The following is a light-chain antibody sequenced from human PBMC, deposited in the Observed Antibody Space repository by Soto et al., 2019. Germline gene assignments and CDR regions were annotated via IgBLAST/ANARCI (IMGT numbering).Light chain of an antibody. V-gene: IGKV3-20*01. CDR2: GAS. CDR3: HQYGSSPST. J-gene: IGKJ1*01. CDR1: QSVSRTF. Sequence: EIVLTQSPGTLSLSPGERVTLSCRASQSVSRTFLAWYQQKPGQAPRLLIYGASSRATGIPDRFSGSGSGTDFTLTISRLEPEDFAVYYCHQYGSSPSTFGQGTKVEIK.